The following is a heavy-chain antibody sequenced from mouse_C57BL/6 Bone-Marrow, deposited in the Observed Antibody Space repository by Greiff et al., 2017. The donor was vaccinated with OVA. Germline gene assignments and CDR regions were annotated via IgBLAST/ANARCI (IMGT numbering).Heavy chain of an antibody. CDR2: ISSGGSYT. Sequence: EVQLQESGGDLVKPGGSLKLSCAASGFTFSSYGMSWVRQTPDKRLEWVATISSGGSYTYYQDSVKGRFTISRDNAKNTLYLQMSSLKYEDTAMYYCARHRTRAMDYWGQGTSVTVSS. V-gene: IGHV5-6*01. CDR3: ARHRTRAMDY. J-gene: IGHJ4*01. CDR1: GFTFSSYG.